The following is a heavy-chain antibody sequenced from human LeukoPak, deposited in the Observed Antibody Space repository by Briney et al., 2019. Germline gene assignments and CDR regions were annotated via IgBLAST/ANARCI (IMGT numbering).Heavy chain of an antibody. CDR3: AKDGNTIFGVVISERGNYYYMDV. CDR2: MWHGGSNK. CDR1: GFTFSSYG. D-gene: IGHD3-3*01. V-gene: IGHV3-30*02. J-gene: IGHJ6*03. Sequence: SGGSLRLSCAASGFTFSSYGMHWVRQAPGKGLEGVAVMWHGGSNKYYADSVKGRFTISRDNSKNTLYLQMNSLRAEDTAVYYCAKDGNTIFGVVISERGNYYYMDVWGKGTTVTVSS.